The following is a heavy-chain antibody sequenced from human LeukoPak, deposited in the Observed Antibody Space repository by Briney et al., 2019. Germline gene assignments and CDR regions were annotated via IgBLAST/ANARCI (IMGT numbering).Heavy chain of an antibody. CDR1: GGSISSSSYY. J-gene: IGHJ6*04. CDR3: ARSYSSGRFIMDV. D-gene: IGHD6-25*01. CDR2: IYYSGST. V-gene: IGHV4-39*07. Sequence: PSETLSLTCNVSGGSISSSSYYWGWIRQPPGKGLEWIGSIYYSGSTYYNSSLKSRVTISVDTSKNQFSLKLSSVTAADTAVYYCARSYSSGRFIMDVWGKGTTVTVSS.